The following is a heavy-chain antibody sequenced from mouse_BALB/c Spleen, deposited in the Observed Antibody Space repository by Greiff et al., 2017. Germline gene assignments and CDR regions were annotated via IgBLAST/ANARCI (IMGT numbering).Heavy chain of an antibody. J-gene: IGHJ2*01. Sequence: EVQLQQSGAELVKPGASVKLSCTASGFNIKDTYMHWVKQRPEQGLEWIGRIDPANGNTKYDPKFQGKATITADTSSNTAYLQLSSLTSEDTAVYYCASPLYYGSSYVYYFDYWGQGTTLTVSS. V-gene: IGHV14-3*02. CDR1: GFNIKDTY. D-gene: IGHD1-1*01. CDR2: IDPANGNT. CDR3: ASPLYYGSSYVYYFDY.